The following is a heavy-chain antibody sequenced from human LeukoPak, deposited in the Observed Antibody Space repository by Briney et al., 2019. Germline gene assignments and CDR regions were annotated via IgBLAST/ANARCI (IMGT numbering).Heavy chain of an antibody. CDR1: GGAISSSSYY. Sequence: SETLSLTCTVSGGAISSSSYYWGWIRQPPGKGLEWIGSIFYSGSTYYNPSLKSRVTMSVDTSKNQFSLKLSSVTAADTAMYYCGRHQTMYYGMDVWGQGTAGTVSS. CDR2: IFYSGST. J-gene: IGHJ6*02. CDR3: GRHQTMYYGMDV. V-gene: IGHV4-39*01. D-gene: IGHD4/OR15-4a*01.